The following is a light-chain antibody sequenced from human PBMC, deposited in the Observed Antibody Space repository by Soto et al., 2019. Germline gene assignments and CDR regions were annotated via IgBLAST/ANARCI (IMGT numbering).Light chain of an antibody. CDR3: QHYNSYSEA. Sequence: DIPMTQSPSSLSASVGGRVTITCPASQGIRNDLGWYQQKPGKAPKRLIYAASSLQSGVPSRFSGSGSGTEFTLTISSLQPDDFATYYCQHYNSYSEAFGQGTKVDIK. CDR2: AAS. J-gene: IGKJ1*01. V-gene: IGKV1-17*01. CDR1: QGIRND.